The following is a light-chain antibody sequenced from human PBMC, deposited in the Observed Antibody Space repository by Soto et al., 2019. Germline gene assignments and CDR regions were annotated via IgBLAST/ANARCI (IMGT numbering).Light chain of an antibody. J-gene: IGLJ1*01. CDR1: SSDVGAYNY. Sequence: TLTQPRSVSGSPGQSVTISCTGSSSDVGAYNYVSWYQHNTGKAPKLLIYDVNKRPSGVPDRFSGSKFGNTASLTISGLQADDEATFYCCSYAGSYDYVFGNGTKVTVL. CDR2: DVN. V-gene: IGLV2-11*01. CDR3: CSYAGSYDYV.